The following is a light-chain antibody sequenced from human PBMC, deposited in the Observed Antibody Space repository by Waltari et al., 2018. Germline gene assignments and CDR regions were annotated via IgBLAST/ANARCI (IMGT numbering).Light chain of an antibody. J-gene: IGKJ2*01. V-gene: IGKV2-30*01. CDR2: KVS. CDR1: QSIVYSDGNIN. CDR3: MQGTHWPYT. Sequence: DVVMTQSPLSLPATLGQPASISCRSSQSIVYSDGNINLNWFQQRPDQSPRRLIYKVSNRDAGVPDRFSGSVSGTDFTLKISRVEAEDVGVYYCMQGTHWPYTFGQGTKLEIK.